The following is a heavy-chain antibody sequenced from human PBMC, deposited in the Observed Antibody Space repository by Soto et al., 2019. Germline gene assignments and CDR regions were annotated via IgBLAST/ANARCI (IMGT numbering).Heavy chain of an antibody. CDR3: AKDRTIAARNYDE. CDR1: GGSISTYY. V-gene: IGHV4-59*01. CDR2: IYYTGST. Sequence: PSETLSLTCTVSGGSISTYYWSWIRQSPGKGLEWIGFIYYTGSTNHNPSLKSRVTISVDTSKNQFSLKLSSVTAADTAVYYCAKDRTIAARNYDEWGQGVLVTVSS. J-gene: IGHJ4*02. D-gene: IGHD6-6*01.